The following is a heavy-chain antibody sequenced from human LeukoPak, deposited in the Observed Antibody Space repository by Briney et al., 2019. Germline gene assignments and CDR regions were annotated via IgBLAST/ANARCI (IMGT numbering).Heavy chain of an antibody. D-gene: IGHD1-7*01. CDR2: IHYSGST. Sequence: PSETLSLTCTVSGGSISNCYWSCMRQPPGKGLEWIGYIHYSGSTNYNPSLKSRVTISLDTSKNQFSLRLTSVTAADTAVYYCASTEWNYARWGQGTLVTVSS. J-gene: IGHJ4*02. CDR1: GGSISNCY. V-gene: IGHV4-59*08. CDR3: ASTEWNYAR.